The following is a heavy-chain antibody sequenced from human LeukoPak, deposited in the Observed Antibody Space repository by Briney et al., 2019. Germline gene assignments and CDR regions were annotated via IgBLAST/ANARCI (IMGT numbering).Heavy chain of an antibody. CDR1: GFTFSSYG. D-gene: IGHD2-15*01. Sequence: HSGGSPRLSCAASGFTFSSYGMHWVRQAPGKGLEWVAVIWYDGSNKYYADSVKGRFTISRDNSKNTLYLQMNSLRAEDTAVYYCAREAATPDWFDPWGQGTLVTVSS. J-gene: IGHJ5*02. CDR3: AREAATPDWFDP. V-gene: IGHV3-33*01. CDR2: IWYDGSNK.